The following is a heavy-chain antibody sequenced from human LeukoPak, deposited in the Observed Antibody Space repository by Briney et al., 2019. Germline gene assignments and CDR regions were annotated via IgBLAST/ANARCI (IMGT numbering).Heavy chain of an antibody. D-gene: IGHD2-2*01. CDR1: GGSISN. CDR3: ARYCTSSSCFLNHVFDS. V-gene: IGHV4-39*01. Sequence: SETLSLTCTVSGGSISNWGWIRQPPGKGLEWIGSIYYSGTTYYNPSLKSRVTISADTSKNQFSLELSSVTAADTAVYYCARYCTSSSCFLNHVFDSWGQGTLVTVSS. CDR2: IYYSGTT. J-gene: IGHJ4*02.